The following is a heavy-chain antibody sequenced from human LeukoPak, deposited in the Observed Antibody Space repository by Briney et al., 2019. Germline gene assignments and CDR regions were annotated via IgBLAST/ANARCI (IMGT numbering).Heavy chain of an antibody. V-gene: IGHV3-7*01. Sequence: GGSLRLSCAASGFTFSSYWMSWVRQAPGKGLEWVANIKQDGSEKYYVDSVKGRFTISRDNAKSSLYLQMNSLRAEDTAVYYCARDNTYYYGSGSYYHHGYFDYWGQGTLVTVSS. CDR2: IKQDGSEK. CDR3: ARDNTYYYGSGSYYHHGYFDY. J-gene: IGHJ4*02. CDR1: GFTFSSYW. D-gene: IGHD3-10*01.